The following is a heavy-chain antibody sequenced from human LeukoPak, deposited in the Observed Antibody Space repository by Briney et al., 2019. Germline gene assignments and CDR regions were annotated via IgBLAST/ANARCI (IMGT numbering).Heavy chain of an antibody. J-gene: IGHJ4*02. CDR1: GGSFSGYY. V-gene: IGHV4-34*01. D-gene: IGHD2-15*01. CDR2: INLNGST. CDR3: ARGPIVVVAATWDY. Sequence: SETLSLTCAVYGGSFSGYYWSWIRQPPGKGLEWIGEINLNGSTNYNPSLKTRVTISVDSSKNQFSLKLSSVTAADTAVYYCARGPIVVVAATWDYWGQGTLVTVSS.